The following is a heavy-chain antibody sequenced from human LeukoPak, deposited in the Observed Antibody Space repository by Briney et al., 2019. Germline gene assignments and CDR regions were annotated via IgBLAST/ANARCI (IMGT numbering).Heavy chain of an antibody. CDR3: AKDLRITMVRGGSFDY. J-gene: IGHJ4*02. Sequence: GGSLRLSCAASGFTFSDYYMSWIRQAPGKGLEWVSYISSSGSTIYYADSVKGRFTISRDNAKNSLYLQMNSLRAEDTAVYYCAKDLRITMVRGGSFDYWGQGTLVTVSS. V-gene: IGHV3-11*01. CDR2: ISSSGSTI. CDR1: GFTFSDYY. D-gene: IGHD3-10*01.